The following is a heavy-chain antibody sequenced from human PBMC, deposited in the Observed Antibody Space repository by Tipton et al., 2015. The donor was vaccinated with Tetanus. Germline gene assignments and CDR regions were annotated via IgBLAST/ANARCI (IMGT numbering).Heavy chain of an antibody. V-gene: IGHV3-23*01. CDR3: TKEFCSSGSCQTYYSYYGLDV. Sequence: SLRLSCAASGFTFSIYAMSWVRQAPGKGLEWVSTITGNGGTTYYADSVRGRFPTSRDDSENTLYLQMNSLRVEDTAVYYCTKEFCSSGSCQTYYSYYGLDVWGQGTTVTVSS. CDR2: ITGNGGTT. J-gene: IGHJ6*02. CDR1: GFTFSIYA. D-gene: IGHD2-15*01.